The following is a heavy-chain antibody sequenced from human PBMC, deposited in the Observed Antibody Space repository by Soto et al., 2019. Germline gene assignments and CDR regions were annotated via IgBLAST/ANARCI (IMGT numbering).Heavy chain of an antibody. Sequence: PSETLSLTCTVSGGSISSSSYYWGWIRQPPGKGLEWIGSIYYSGSTYYNPSLKSRVTISVDTSKNQFSPKLSSVTAADTAVYYCARELTYCSGGSCYSGDNWFDPWGQGTLVTVSS. J-gene: IGHJ5*02. CDR2: IYYSGST. CDR1: GGSISSSSYY. D-gene: IGHD2-15*01. V-gene: IGHV4-39*07. CDR3: ARELTYCSGGSCYSGDNWFDP.